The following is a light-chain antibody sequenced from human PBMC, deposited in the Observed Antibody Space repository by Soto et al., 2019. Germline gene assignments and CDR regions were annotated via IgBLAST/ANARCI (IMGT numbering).Light chain of an antibody. CDR3: QQYGSSPPIT. CDR1: QSVSSN. Sequence: EIVMTQSPVTLSVSPGERATLSCRASQSVSSNLAWYQQKPGQAPRLLICGASTRATGVPARFSGSGSGTEFTLTISRLEPEDFAVYYCQQYGSSPPITFGGGTKVDIK. V-gene: IGKV3-15*01. J-gene: IGKJ4*01. CDR2: GAS.